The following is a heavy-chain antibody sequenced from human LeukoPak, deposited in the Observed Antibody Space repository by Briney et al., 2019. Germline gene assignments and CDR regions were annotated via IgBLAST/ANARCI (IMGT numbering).Heavy chain of an antibody. Sequence: GGSLRLSCLASGFTFSSSDMHWVRQAPGKGLEWVAFIRYDGNNKYYADSVKGRLTITRDNSKNTLYLQMNSLRAADTAVYYCAKGYRNHLLILLDSWGQGTLVTVSS. V-gene: IGHV3-30*02. J-gene: IGHJ5*01. D-gene: IGHD3-16*01. CDR3: AKGYRNHLLILLDS. CDR1: GFTFSSSD. CDR2: IRYDGNNK.